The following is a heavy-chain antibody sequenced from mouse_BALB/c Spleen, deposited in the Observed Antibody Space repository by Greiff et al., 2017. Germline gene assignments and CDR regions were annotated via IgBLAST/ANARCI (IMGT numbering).Heavy chain of an antibody. J-gene: IGHJ4*01. CDR3: ARKPKHRNYAMDY. CDR1: GFTFSSFG. Sequence: EVKVVESGGGLVQPGGSRKLSCAASGFTFSSFGMHWVRQAPVKGLEWVAYISSGSSTIYYADTVKGRFTISRDNPKNTLFLQMTSLSSEDTAMYYCARKPKHRNYAMDYGGQGTSVTVSS. V-gene: IGHV5-17*02. CDR2: ISSGSSTI.